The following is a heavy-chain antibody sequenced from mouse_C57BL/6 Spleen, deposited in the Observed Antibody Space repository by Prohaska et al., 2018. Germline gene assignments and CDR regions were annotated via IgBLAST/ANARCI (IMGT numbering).Heavy chain of an antibody. V-gene: IGHV6-3*01. Sequence: EVKLEESGGGLVQPGGSMKLSCVAYGFTFSNYWMNWVRQSPEKGLERVAQIRLKSDIYDTHDAESVKGRFTIDRYDSKSCVYLQIQTSRAEDTEICYRAADPYAYWGQGTMVTVSS. J-gene: IGHJ3*01. CDR3: AADPYAY. CDR1: GFTFSNYW. CDR2: IRLKSDIYDT.